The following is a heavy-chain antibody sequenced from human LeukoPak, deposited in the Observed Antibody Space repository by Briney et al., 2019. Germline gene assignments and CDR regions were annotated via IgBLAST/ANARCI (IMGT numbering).Heavy chain of an antibody. CDR3: ASKAREAGTEQIV. D-gene: IGHD1-1*01. J-gene: IGHJ3*01. CDR1: GFTFSSYA. Sequence: GGSLRLSCAASGFTFSSYAMSWVRQAPGKGLEWVANIKQDGSEKYYVDSVKGRFTISRDNAKNSLYLQMNSLRAEDTAVYYCASKAREAGTEQIVWGQGTMVTVSS. V-gene: IGHV3-7*01. CDR2: IKQDGSEK.